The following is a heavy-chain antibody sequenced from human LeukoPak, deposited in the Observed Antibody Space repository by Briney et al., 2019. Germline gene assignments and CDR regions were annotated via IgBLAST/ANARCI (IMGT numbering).Heavy chain of an antibody. Sequence: GGSLRLSCAASGFTFSSYGMHWVRQAPGKGLEWVAVIWYDGSNKYYADSVKGRFTISRDNSKNTLYLQMNSLRAEDTAVYYCARDGSLVEWWTKALYYYYGMDVWGQGTTVTVSS. CDR2: IWYDGSNK. V-gene: IGHV3-33*01. CDR3: ARDGSLVEWWTKALYYYYGMDV. D-gene: IGHD2-15*01. J-gene: IGHJ6*02. CDR1: GFTFSSYG.